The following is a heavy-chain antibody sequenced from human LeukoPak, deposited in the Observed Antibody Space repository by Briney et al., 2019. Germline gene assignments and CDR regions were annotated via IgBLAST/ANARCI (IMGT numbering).Heavy chain of an antibody. V-gene: IGHV4-34*01. CDR1: GGSFSGYY. CDR2: INHSGST. D-gene: IGHD6-19*01. Sequence: SETLSLTCAVYGGSFSGYYWSWIRQPPGKGLEWIGEINHSGSTNYNPSLKSRVTISVDTSKNQFSLKLSSVTAADTAVYYCARDAPGRAVAGNDYWGQGTLVTVSS. CDR3: ARDAPGRAVAGNDY. J-gene: IGHJ4*02.